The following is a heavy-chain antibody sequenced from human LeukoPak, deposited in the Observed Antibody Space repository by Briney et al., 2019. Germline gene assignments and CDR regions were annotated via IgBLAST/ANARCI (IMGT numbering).Heavy chain of an antibody. CDR3: ARDLKSSSWTTGWWFDL. Sequence: GGSLRLSCAASGFTFSSYSMNWVRQAPGKGLEWVSSISSSSSYIYYADSVKGRFTISRDNAKNSLYLQMNSLRAEDTAVYYCARDLKSSSWTTGWWFDLWGQGTLVTVSS. D-gene: IGHD6-13*01. J-gene: IGHJ5*02. CDR1: GFTFSSYS. V-gene: IGHV3-21*01. CDR2: ISSSSSYI.